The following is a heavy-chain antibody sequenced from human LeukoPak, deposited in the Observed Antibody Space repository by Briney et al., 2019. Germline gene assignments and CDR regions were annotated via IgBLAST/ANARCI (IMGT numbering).Heavy chain of an antibody. Sequence: PGGSLRLSCAASGFTFSIYAMSWVRQAPGKGLEWVSAISGSGGSTYYADSVKGRFTISRDNSKNTLYLQMNSLRAEDTAVYYCARTRADIAAAGTFYYYGMDVWGQGTTVTVSS. CDR2: ISGSGGST. V-gene: IGHV3-23*01. CDR1: GFTFSIYA. CDR3: ARTRADIAAAGTFYYYGMDV. J-gene: IGHJ6*02. D-gene: IGHD6-13*01.